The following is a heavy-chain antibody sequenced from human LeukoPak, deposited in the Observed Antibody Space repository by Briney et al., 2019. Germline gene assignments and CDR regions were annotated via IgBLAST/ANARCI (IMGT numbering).Heavy chain of an antibody. J-gene: IGHJ3*02. D-gene: IGHD2-15*01. Sequence: SETLSLTCPVSGGSIISSDYHWGWVRQPPGKGLEWIGTISYSGNTDYNPSLRSRVTISVDTSNNQFSLRLGSVTAADTAVYHCARHCCSGPAKRVFDIWGQGTMVTVFS. CDR1: GGSIISSDYH. CDR3: ARHCCSGPAKRVFDI. V-gene: IGHV4-39*01. CDR2: ISYSGNT.